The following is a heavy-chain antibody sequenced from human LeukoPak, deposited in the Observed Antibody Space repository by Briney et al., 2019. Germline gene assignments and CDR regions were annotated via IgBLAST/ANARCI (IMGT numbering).Heavy chain of an antibody. Sequence: HPGRSLRLSCAASGFTFSNYAMHWVRQAPGKGLEWVAVTSYDESNKYYADSVKGRFTISRDNSKKTLYLQMNSLRGEDTAVYYCARVVVSSSSDYFDYWGQGTLVIVSS. D-gene: IGHD6-6*01. CDR1: GFTFSNYA. V-gene: IGHV3-30*04. CDR2: TSYDESNK. CDR3: ARVVVSSSSDYFDY. J-gene: IGHJ4*02.